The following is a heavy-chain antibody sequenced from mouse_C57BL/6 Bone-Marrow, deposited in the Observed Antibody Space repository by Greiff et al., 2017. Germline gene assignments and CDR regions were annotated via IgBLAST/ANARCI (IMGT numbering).Heavy chain of an antibody. D-gene: IGHD1-1*01. CDR3: SRRAYYYGSSSYYFDY. J-gene: IGHJ2*01. V-gene: IGHV1-64*01. Sequence: QVQLQQPGAELVKPGASVKLSCKASGYTFTSYWMHWVKQRPGQGLEWIGMIHPNSGSTNYNEKFKSKATLTVDKSSSTAYMQLSSLTSEDSAVYYWSRRAYYYGSSSYYFDYWGQGTTLTVSS. CDR1: GYTFTSYW. CDR2: IHPNSGST.